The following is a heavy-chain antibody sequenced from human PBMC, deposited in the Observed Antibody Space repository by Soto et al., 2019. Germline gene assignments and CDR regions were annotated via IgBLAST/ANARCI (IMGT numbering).Heavy chain of an antibody. CDR1: GFTFSSYS. CDR3: ARDSSSYNWLDP. J-gene: IGHJ5*02. V-gene: IGHV3-48*02. Sequence: PGGSLRLSCAASGFTFSSYSMNWVRQAPGKGLEWVSYISSTSSTIYFAGSVKGRFTISRDNAKNSLYLQMNSLRDEDTAVYYCARDSSSYNWLDPRGQGTPVTGAS. CDR2: ISSTSSTI. D-gene: IGHD6-13*01.